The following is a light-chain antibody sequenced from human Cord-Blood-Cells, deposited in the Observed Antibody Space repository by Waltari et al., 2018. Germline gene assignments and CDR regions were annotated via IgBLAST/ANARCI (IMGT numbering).Light chain of an antibody. Sequence: IVLTQSPATLSLSPGERATLSCRASQSVSSYLAWYQQKPGRTPRLLIYDASNRATGIPARFSGSGSGTDVTLTISSLEPEDFAVYYCQQRSNWPPWTFGQGTKVEIK. CDR3: QQRSNWPPWT. V-gene: IGKV3-11*01. CDR1: QSVSSY. J-gene: IGKJ1*01. CDR2: DAS.